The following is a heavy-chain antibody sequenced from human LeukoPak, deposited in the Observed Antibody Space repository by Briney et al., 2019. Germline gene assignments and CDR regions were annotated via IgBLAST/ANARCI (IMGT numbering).Heavy chain of an antibody. V-gene: IGHV3-11*01. Sequence: PGGSLRLSCTASGFTFSDYYMSWLRQAPGKGLEWVSFISSSGSTIYYAGSMKGRFTISRDNAKNSVYLQMNSLRAEDTAVYYCARGLGYCSGGSCPRRAFDIWGQGTVVTVSS. J-gene: IGHJ3*02. CDR2: ISSSGSTI. CDR1: GFTFSDYY. D-gene: IGHD2-15*01. CDR3: ARGLGYCSGGSCPRRAFDI.